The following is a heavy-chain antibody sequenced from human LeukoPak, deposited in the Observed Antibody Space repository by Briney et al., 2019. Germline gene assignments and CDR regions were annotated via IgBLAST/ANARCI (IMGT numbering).Heavy chain of an antibody. Sequence: GGSLRFSCAASVFTLSRYWMSWVRQAPGKGVEWVANIKQDGREKYYVYSVKGRFTISRDNAKNSLYLQMNSLRAEDTAVYYCARCLPLLACYYFDYWVQGNLVSVSS. CDR2: IKQDGREK. V-gene: IGHV3-7*05. J-gene: IGHJ4*02. CDR3: ARCLPLLACYYFDY. D-gene: IGHD2-8*02. CDR1: VFTLSRYW.